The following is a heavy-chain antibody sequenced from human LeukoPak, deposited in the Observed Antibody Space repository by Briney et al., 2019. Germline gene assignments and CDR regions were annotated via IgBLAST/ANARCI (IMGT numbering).Heavy chain of an antibody. Sequence: SSETLSLTCTVSGGSISTGSYYWGWIRQPPGKGLEWIANVHYSGSTYYNPSLKSRVTISIDTSKNQFSLKLKSVTAADTAVYYCVRGSWSGYYLGYWGQGTLVTVSS. D-gene: IGHD3-3*01. CDR1: GGSISTGSYY. J-gene: IGHJ4*02. V-gene: IGHV4-39*07. CDR2: VHYSGST. CDR3: VRGSWSGYYLGY.